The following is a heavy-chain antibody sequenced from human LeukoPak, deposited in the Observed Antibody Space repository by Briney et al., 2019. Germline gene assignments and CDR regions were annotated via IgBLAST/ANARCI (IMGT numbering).Heavy chain of an antibody. J-gene: IGHJ1*01. V-gene: IGHV3-66*02. CDR3: ATVAVEGREFFQQ. D-gene: IGHD6-19*01. CDR2: IYTGGNT. Sequence: GGSLRLSCTASVLTVGSNCMTWVRQAPGKGLEWVSLIYTGGNTYYADSVRGRFTISRDISKNTLYLQMSSLRTDDTAIYYCATVAVEGREFFQQWGQGTLVTVSS. CDR1: VLTVGSNC.